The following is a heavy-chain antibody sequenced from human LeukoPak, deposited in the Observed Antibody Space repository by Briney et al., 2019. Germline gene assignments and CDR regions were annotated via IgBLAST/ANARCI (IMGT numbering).Heavy chain of an antibody. D-gene: IGHD6-13*01. V-gene: IGHV4-34*01. CDR1: GGPFSGYY. CDR3: ARVYSDSWPGYYFDN. CDR2: INHSGNT. J-gene: IGHJ4*02. Sequence: SETLSLTCGVYGGPFSGYYWSWIRQPREKRLEWIGEINHSGNTNYNPSLKSRVTISADTSKNQSSLKLSSVTAADTAVYYCARVYSDSWPGYYFDNWGQGTLVTVSS.